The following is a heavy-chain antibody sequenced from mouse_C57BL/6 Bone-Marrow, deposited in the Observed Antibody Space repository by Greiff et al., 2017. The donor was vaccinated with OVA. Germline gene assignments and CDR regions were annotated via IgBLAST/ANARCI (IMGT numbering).Heavy chain of an antibody. CDR2: INPNNGGT. D-gene: IGHD1-1*01. CDR3: ARSRDYYGSSSYYFDY. CDR1: GYTFTDYY. Sequence: EVQLQQSGPELVKPGASVKISCKASGYTFTDYYMNWVKQSHGKSLEWIGDINPNNGGTSYNQKFKGKATLTVDKSSSTAYMELRSLTSEDSAVYYCARSRDYYGSSSYYFDYWGQGTTLTVSS. J-gene: IGHJ2*01. V-gene: IGHV1-26*01.